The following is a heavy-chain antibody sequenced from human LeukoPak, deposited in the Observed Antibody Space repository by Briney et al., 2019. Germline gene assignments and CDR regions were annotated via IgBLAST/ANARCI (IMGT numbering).Heavy chain of an antibody. CDR3: AKVGYDFWSGYYLPKYYYYYYYMDV. V-gene: IGHV3-23*01. Sequence: GGSLRLSCAASGFTFSSYTMSWVRQAPGKGLEWVSAISGSGGSTYYADSVKGRFTISRDNSKNTLYLQMNSLRAEDTAVYYCAKVGYDFWSGYYLPKYYYYYYYMDVWGKGTTVTVSS. D-gene: IGHD3-3*01. CDR2: ISGSGGST. CDR1: GFTFSSYT. J-gene: IGHJ6*03.